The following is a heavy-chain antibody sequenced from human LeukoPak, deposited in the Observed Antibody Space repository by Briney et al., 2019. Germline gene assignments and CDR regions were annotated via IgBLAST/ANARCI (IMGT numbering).Heavy chain of an antibody. CDR1: GFTFSTYS. J-gene: IGHJ3*02. V-gene: IGHV3-21*01. CDR2: ISSSSSYI. CDR3: ARGSPQHDAFDI. Sequence: PGGSLRLSCAASGFTFSTYSMNWVRQAPGKGLEWVSSISSSSSYIYYADSVKGRFTISRDSAKNSLYLQMNSLRAEDTAVYYCARGSPQHDAFDIWGQGTMVTVSS. D-gene: IGHD1-1*01.